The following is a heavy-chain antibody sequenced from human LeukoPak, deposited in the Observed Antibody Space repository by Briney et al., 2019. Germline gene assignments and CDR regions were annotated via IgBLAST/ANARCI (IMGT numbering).Heavy chain of an antibody. CDR2: VISIYGTT. Sequence: SVKVSCKSHGGTFSNFAISWVRQAPGQGLEWMGGVISIYGTTNYAQRFQGRLTIVADESTNTAYMELSSLRSEDTAIYFCAIGLELGWNQLISHSDHWGQGTLVTVSS. CDR3: AIGLELGWNQLISHSDH. J-gene: IGHJ4*02. D-gene: IGHD2-2*01. V-gene: IGHV1-69*13. CDR1: GGTFSNFA.